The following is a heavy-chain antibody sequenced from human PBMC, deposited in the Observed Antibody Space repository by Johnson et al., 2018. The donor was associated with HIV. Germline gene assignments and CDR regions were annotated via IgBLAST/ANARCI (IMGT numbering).Heavy chain of an antibody. D-gene: IGHD3-10*01. CDR2: TRYDGSNK. Sequence: VQLVESGGGVVQPGRSVRLSCASSGLNFSDYCVHWVRQAPGKGLQWVAFTRYDGSNKYYADSVKGRFTISRDSSKNTLYLQMNSLRPEDTAVYNCTTDLIRRYYGSGLRDAFDIWGQGTMVTVSS. CDR3: TTDLIRRYYGSGLRDAFDI. J-gene: IGHJ3*02. CDR1: GLNFSDYC. V-gene: IGHV3-30*02.